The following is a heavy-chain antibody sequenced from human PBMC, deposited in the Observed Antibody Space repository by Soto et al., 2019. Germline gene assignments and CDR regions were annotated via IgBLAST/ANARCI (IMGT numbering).Heavy chain of an antibody. D-gene: IGHD1-26*01. Sequence: QLQLQESGPGLVKPSETLSLTCTVSGGSISSSSYYWGWIRQPPGKGLEWIGSIYYSGSTYYNPSRQSRVTISVGTSKNQLSLKLSSVTAADAAVYYCARHVGGRRGRWGQGTLVTVSS. J-gene: IGHJ4*02. V-gene: IGHV4-39*01. CDR2: IYYSGST. CDR3: ARHVGGRRGR. CDR1: GGSISSSSYY.